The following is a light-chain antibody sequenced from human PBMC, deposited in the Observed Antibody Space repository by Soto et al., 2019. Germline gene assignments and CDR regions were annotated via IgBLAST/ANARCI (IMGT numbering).Light chain of an antibody. CDR1: QSVSSND. Sequence: EIVLTQSPGTLSLSPGERATLSCRASQSVSSNDLAWYQRKPGQAPRLLIYGASSRTIDIPNRFSSSGSGTDFNLTITRLEPEDFAVYYCQPYGCSPPTFGQGPKVEI. CDR3: QPYGCSPPT. J-gene: IGKJ1*01. CDR2: GAS. V-gene: IGKV3-20*01.